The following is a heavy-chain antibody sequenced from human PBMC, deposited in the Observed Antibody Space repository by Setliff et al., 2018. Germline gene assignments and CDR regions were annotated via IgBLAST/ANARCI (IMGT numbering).Heavy chain of an antibody. D-gene: IGHD6-13*01. CDR1: GYTFKTYG. Sequence: ASVKVSCKASGYTFKTYGFTWVRQAPGQGLEWMGWISAYTGKTDYAQNFQGRVTMTTDTSTNTAYMELRSLRSDDTAVYYCALEEYTSRRTKRFDPWGQGTLVTVSS. V-gene: IGHV1-18*01. CDR2: ISAYTGKT. J-gene: IGHJ5*02. CDR3: ALEEYTSRRTKRFDP.